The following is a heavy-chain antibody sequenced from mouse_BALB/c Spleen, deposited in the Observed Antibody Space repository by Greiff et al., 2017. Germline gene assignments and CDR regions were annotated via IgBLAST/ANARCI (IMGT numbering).Heavy chain of an antibody. CDR2: IYPSDSYT. V-gene: IGHV1-69*02. CDR1: GYTFTSYW. CDR3: TRSWDVGDYFDY. J-gene: IGHJ2*01. Sequence: VQLQQSGAELVRPGASVKLSCKASGYTFTSYWINWVKQRPGQGLEWIGNIYPSDSYTNYNQKFKDKATLTVDKSSSTAYMQLSSPTSEDSAVYYCTRSWDVGDYFDYWGQGTTLTVSS. D-gene: IGHD4-1*01.